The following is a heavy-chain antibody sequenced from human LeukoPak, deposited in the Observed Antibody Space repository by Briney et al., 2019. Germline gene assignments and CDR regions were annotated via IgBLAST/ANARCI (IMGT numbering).Heavy chain of an antibody. J-gene: IGHJ6*02. Sequence: ASVKVSCKASGGTFSSYAISWVRQAPGQGLEWMGRIIPILGIANYAQKFQGRVTITADKSTSTAYMELSSLRSEDTAVYYCAGDLTWGAPPPRYYGMDVWGQGTTVTVSS. CDR1: GGTFSSYA. V-gene: IGHV1-69*04. CDR3: AGDLTWGAPPPRYYGMDV. CDR2: IIPILGIA. D-gene: IGHD3-16*01.